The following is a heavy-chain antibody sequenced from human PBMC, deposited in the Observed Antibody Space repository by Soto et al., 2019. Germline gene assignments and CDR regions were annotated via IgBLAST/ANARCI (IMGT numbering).Heavy chain of an antibody. J-gene: IGHJ4*02. CDR2: ISSSSSYI. V-gene: IGHV3-21*01. CDR3: ARLYKQGGVVVPAAKPVDY. D-gene: IGHD2-2*02. Sequence: GGSLRLSCAASGFTFSSYSMNWVRQAPGKGLEWVSSISSSSSYIYYADSVKGRFTISRDNAKNSLYLQMNSLRAEDTAVYYCARLYKQGGVVVPAAKPVDYWGQGTLVTVSS. CDR1: GFTFSSYS.